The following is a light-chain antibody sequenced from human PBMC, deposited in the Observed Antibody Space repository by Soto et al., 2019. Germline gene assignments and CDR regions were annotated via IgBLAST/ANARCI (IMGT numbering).Light chain of an antibody. J-gene: IGKJ3*01. V-gene: IGKV3-11*01. CDR2: DAS. CDR1: QNVSTY. Sequence: EIVLTQSPATLSLSPGERATLSCRASQNVSTYLAWYQQKPGQAPRLLIYDASNSATGMPARFSGSGSGTDFTLTLSRLEPEDFAVYYCQQRTNWLTFGPGTKVDIK. CDR3: QQRTNWLT.